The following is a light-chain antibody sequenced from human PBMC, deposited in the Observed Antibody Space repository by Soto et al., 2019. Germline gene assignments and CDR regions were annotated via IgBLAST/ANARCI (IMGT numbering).Light chain of an antibody. CDR2: DTS. J-gene: IGLJ2*01. CDR1: TGAVTSSLY. CDR3: LLSYGGGLV. V-gene: IGLV7-46*01. Sequence: QTVVTQEPSLTVSPGGTVTLTCGSSTGAVTSSLYPYWFQQKPGQAPRTLIYDTSNRHSWTPARFSGSLLGGNAALTLSGAQPEDEADYCCLLSYGGGLVFGGGTKLTVL.